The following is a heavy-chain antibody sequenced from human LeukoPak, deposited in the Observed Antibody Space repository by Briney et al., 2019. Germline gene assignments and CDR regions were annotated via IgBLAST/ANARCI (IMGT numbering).Heavy chain of an antibody. CDR2: IYYSGST. CDR3: ARDQSGVGARDFDY. V-gene: IGHV4-39*07. CDR1: GGSISSSSYY. D-gene: IGHD1-26*01. Sequence: PSETLSLTCTVSGGSISSSSYYWGWIRQPPGKGLEWIGNIYYSGSTYYNPSLKSRVTISVDTSKNQFSLKLSSVTAADTAVYYCARDQSGVGARDFDYWGQGTLVTASS. J-gene: IGHJ4*02.